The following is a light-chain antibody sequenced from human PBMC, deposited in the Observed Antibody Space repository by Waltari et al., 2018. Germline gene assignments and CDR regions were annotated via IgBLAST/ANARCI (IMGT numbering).Light chain of an antibody. CDR1: SSTIGAGYD. CDR2: GNS. J-gene: IGLJ2*01. CDR3: QSYDSSLSGGV. Sequence: QSVLTPSPSVSGAPGQRVTISCTGHSSTIGAGYDVHWSQQLPGTAPKLLIYGNSNRPSGVPDRFSGSKSGTSASLAITGLQAEDEADYYCQSYDSSLSGGVFGGGTKLTVL. V-gene: IGLV1-40*01.